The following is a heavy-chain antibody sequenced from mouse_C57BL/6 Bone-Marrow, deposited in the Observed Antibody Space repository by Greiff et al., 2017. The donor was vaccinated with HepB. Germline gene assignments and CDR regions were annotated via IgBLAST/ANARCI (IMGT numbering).Heavy chain of an antibody. CDR1: GFTFSSYA. CDR2: ISDGGSYT. Sequence: DVQLVESGGGLVKPGGSLKLSCAASGFTFSSYAMSWVRQTPEKRLEWVATISDGGSYTYYPDNVKGRFTISRDNAKNNLYLQMSHLKSEDTAMYYCAREYQFAYWGQGTLVTVSA. CDR3: AREYQFAY. J-gene: IGHJ3*01. V-gene: IGHV5-4*01.